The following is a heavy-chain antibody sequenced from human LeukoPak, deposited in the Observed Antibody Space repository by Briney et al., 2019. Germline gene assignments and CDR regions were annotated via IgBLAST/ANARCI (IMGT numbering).Heavy chain of an antibody. V-gene: IGHV3-30*02. D-gene: IGHD4-17*01. CDR1: GFTFSSYA. J-gene: IGHJ5*02. CDR3: AKGGRWAITVTAGQGFDP. CDR2: IRYDGSNK. Sequence: GGSLRLSCAASGFTFSSYAMHWVRQAPGKGLEWVAFIRYDGSNKYYADSVKGRFTISRDNSKNTLYLQMNSLRAEDTAVYYCAKGGRWAITVTAGQGFDPWGQGTLVTVSS.